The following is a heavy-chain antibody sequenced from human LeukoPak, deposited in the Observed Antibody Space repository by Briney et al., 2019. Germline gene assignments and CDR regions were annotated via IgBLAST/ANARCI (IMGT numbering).Heavy chain of an antibody. D-gene: IGHD7-27*01. J-gene: IGHJ5*02. CDR3: ARESWGPVGP. Sequence: PGGSLRLSCAASGFLVSNNHMSWVRQAPGKGLEWVSLTYTDTSAYYADSVKGRFTISRDSSKNTLNLQMNSLRVEDTAVYYCARESWGPVGPWGQGTLVTVSS. V-gene: IGHV3-66*02. CDR1: GFLVSNNH. CDR2: TYTDTSA.